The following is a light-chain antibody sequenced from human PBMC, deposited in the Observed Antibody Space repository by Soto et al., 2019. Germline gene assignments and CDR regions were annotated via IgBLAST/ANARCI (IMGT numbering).Light chain of an antibody. J-gene: IGKJ1*01. CDR2: GAS. Sequence: EIVLTQSPGTLSLSPGERATLFCRASQSLSSTYLAWYQQRPGQAPRLLIFGASNRATGIPDRFRGSGSGTEFTLAISSLEPDDFATYYCQEYETFSPWTFGQGTKVDIK. CDR1: QSLSSTY. CDR3: QEYETFSPWT. V-gene: IGKV3-20*01.